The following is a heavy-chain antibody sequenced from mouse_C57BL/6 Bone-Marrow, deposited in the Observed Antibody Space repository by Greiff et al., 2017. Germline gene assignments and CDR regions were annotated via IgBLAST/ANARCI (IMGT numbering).Heavy chain of an antibody. Sequence: QVKLQQSGAGLVKPGASVKISCKASGYAFSGYWMSWVKQRPGKGLEWIGHIYPGDGDNNYNGKFKGKATLTAAKSSSAAYMQLHSLTSEAAAVYFCARSRGSSPYFDVWGTGTTVTVSS. D-gene: IGHD1-1*01. CDR2: IYPGDGDN. J-gene: IGHJ1*03. V-gene: IGHV1-80*01. CDR1: GYAFSGYW. CDR3: ARSRGSSPYFDV.